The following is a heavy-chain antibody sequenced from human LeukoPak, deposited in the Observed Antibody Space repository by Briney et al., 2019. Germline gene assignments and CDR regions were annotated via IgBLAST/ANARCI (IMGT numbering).Heavy chain of an antibody. CDR3: ASSSAYCSSTSCANWFDP. Sequence: SEILSLTCAVYGGSFSGYYWSWIRQPPGKGLEWIGEINHSGSTNYNPSLKSRVTISVDTSKNQFSLKLSSVTAADTAVYYCASSSAYCSSTSCANWFDPWGQGTLVTVSS. CDR2: INHSGST. J-gene: IGHJ5*02. CDR1: GGSFSGYY. V-gene: IGHV4-34*01. D-gene: IGHD2-2*01.